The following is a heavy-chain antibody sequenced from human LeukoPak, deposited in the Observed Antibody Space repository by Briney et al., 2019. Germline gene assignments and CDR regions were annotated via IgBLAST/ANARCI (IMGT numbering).Heavy chain of an antibody. Sequence: ASVKVSCKASGYTFINNWMHWVRQAPGQGLEWVGLINPTGTTTLYAQKFQGRVTMTRDMSTSTVYMELSSLRSEDTAVYYCARDSYYSSSSLGFDYWGQGTLVTVSS. D-gene: IGHD6-6*01. V-gene: IGHV1-46*01. CDR2: INPTGTTT. J-gene: IGHJ4*02. CDR3: ARDSYYSSSSLGFDY. CDR1: GYTFINNW.